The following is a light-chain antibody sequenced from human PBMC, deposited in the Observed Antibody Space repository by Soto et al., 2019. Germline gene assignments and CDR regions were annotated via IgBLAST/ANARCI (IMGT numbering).Light chain of an antibody. CDR3: QNYNNAPRT. CDR2: AAS. CDR1: QDISSY. Sequence: DIQMTQSPSSLSASVGDRVTITCRASQDISSYLAWYQHKPGKVPKVLMYAASTLQPGVPSRFRGGGSGTDFTLTISSLQPEDVATYYCQNYNNAPRTFGQGTKVDIK. J-gene: IGKJ1*01. V-gene: IGKV1-27*01.